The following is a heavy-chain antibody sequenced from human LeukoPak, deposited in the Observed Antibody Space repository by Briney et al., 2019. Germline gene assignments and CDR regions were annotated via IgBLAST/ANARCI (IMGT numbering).Heavy chain of an antibody. D-gene: IGHD1-26*01. CDR1: GGSISSSSYY. Sequence: SETLSLTCTVSGGSISSSSYYWGWIRQPPGKGLEWIRSIYYSGSTYYNPSLKSRVTISVDTSKNQFSLKLSSVTAADTAVYYCARQSGSGSYYGGRELIKWGQGTLVTVSS. CDR2: IYYSGST. CDR3: ARQSGSGSYYGGRELIK. J-gene: IGHJ4*02. V-gene: IGHV4-39*01.